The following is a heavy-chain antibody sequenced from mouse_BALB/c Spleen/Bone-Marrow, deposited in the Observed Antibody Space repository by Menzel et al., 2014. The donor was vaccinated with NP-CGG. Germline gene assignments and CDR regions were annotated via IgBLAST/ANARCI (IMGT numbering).Heavy chain of an antibody. Sequence: VKLVESGAELAKPGPSVHMSCRASGYTFTSYWMHWVKQRPGQGLEWIGYINPSTGYTEYNQKFKDKATLTADKSSNTAYMQLSSLTAEDSAVYYCARGYGSSPVLAYWGQGTLGTGSP. J-gene: IGHJ3*01. CDR2: INPSTGYT. D-gene: IGHD1-1*01. CDR3: ARGYGSSPVLAY. CDR1: GYTFTSYW. V-gene: IGHV1-7*01.